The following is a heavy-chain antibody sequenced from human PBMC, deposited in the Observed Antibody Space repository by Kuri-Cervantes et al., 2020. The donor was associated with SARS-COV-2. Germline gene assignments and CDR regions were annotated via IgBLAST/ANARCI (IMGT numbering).Heavy chain of an antibody. D-gene: IGHD6-6*01. CDR2: VNHSGST. CDR1: GGSFSGYY. CDR3: ARDRYSSSLFYYYYMDV. J-gene: IGHJ6*03. Sequence: SETLSLTCAVFGGSFSGYYWTWIRQPPGKGLEWIGEVNHSGSTTYNPSLRGRVTISVDTSKNQFSLKLSSVTAADTAVYYCARDRYSSSLFYYYYMDVWGKGTTVTVSS. V-gene: IGHV4-34*01.